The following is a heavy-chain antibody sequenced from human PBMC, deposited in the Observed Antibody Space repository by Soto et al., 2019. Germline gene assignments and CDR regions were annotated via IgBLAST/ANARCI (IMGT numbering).Heavy chain of an antibody. Sequence: SETLSLTCAVSGGSISSDNWWSWVRQSPGKGLEWIGEIFHSGSTNYNPSLKSRVILSVDKSKNQFPLNLSSVIAADTAVYYCTSLLAGYFAFDIWGQGTMVTVSS. CDR1: GGSISSDNW. V-gene: IGHV4-4*02. J-gene: IGHJ3*02. CDR2: IFHSGST. D-gene: IGHD3-9*01. CDR3: TSLLAGYFAFDI.